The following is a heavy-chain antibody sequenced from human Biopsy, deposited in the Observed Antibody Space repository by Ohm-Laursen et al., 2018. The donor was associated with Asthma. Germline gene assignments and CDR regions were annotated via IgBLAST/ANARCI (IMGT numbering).Heavy chain of an antibody. CDR1: GFTFSRHS. V-gene: IGHV3-33*01. Sequence: SLRLSCSASGFTFSRHSLHWVRQAPGKGLEWVAGIYYDGSRKYYTESVKGRFTISRDNSKNRLYLEMASLRAEDTAVYYCAREKVIESRGFQNWFDPWGQGTLVHVSS. CDR2: IYYDGSRK. CDR3: AREKVIESRGFQNWFDP. D-gene: IGHD3-16*02. J-gene: IGHJ5*02.